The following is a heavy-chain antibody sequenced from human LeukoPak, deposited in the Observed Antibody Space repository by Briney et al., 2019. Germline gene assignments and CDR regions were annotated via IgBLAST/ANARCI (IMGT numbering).Heavy chain of an antibody. CDR3: AKPYYYDKSASGVNHFDC. D-gene: IGHD3-22*01. J-gene: IGHJ4*02. Sequence: EPGRSLRLSCAASGFTFSSYAMHWVRQAPGKGLEWVAVISHDGNNKYYADSVEGRFTISRDNSKNTLYLQMNSLRPEDTAAYYCAKPYYYDKSASGVNHFDCWGQGTLVTVSS. CDR1: GFTFSSYA. CDR2: ISHDGNNK. V-gene: IGHV3-30*18.